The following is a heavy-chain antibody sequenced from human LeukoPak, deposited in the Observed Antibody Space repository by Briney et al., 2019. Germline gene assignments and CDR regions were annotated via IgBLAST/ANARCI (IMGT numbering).Heavy chain of an antibody. Sequence: PGGSLRLSCAASGFTFSSYAMSWVRQAPGKGLEWVSAISGSGGSTYYADSVKGRFTISRDNSKNTLYLQMNSLRAKDTAVYYCAKDPGIAEYFDYWGQGTLVTVSS. CDR3: AKDPGIAEYFDY. CDR1: GFTFSSYA. D-gene: IGHD6-13*01. J-gene: IGHJ4*02. V-gene: IGHV3-23*01. CDR2: ISGSGGST.